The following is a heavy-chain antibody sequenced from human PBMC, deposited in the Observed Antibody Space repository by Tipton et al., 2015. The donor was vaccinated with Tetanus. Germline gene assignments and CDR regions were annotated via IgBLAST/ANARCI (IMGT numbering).Heavy chain of an antibody. Sequence: TLSLTCTVSGGSISSGDYYWSWIRQPPGKGLEWIGYIYYSGSTYYNPSLKSRVTISVDTSKNQFSLKLSSVTAADTAVYYCAIEPRNCPVSSSGMDVWAPGTPVPVSS. CDR3: AIEPRNCPVSSSGMDV. CDR1: GGSISSGDYY. V-gene: IGHV4-30-4*01. J-gene: IGHJ6*02. D-gene: IGHD2-21*01. CDR2: IYYSGST.